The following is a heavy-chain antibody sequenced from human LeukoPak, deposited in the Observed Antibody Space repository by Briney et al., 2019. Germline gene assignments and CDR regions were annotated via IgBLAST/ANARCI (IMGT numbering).Heavy chain of an antibody. CDR2: ISYDGSNE. D-gene: IGHD3-22*01. J-gene: IGHJ4*02. CDR3: ARDQSYNDRRGYSGFDY. V-gene: IGHV3-30*04. Sequence: PGRSLRLSCAASGFTFSSYVMHWVRQAPGKGLEWVAIISYDGSNEYYADSVKGRFTISRDNSKNTLSLQMNSLRAEDRAVYYCARDQSYNDRRGYSGFDYWGQGTLVTVSS. CDR1: GFTFSSYV.